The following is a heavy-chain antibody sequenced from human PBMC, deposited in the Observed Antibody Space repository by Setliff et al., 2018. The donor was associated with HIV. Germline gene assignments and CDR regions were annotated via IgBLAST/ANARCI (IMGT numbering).Heavy chain of an antibody. CDR1: GFTINNYA. V-gene: IGHV3-7*01. CDR3: ATSIAARSWGKGYY. CDR2: IKQDGSEK. J-gene: IGHJ4*02. D-gene: IGHD6-6*01. Sequence: GGSLRLSCAASGFTINNYALSWVRQAPGKGLEWVANIKQDGSEKYYADSVEGRFTISRDNAKNSLYLHMSSLRGEDTAIYYCATSIAARSWGKGYYWGQGTLVTVSS.